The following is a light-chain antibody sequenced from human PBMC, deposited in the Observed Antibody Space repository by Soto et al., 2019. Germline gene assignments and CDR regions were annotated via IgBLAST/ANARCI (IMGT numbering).Light chain of an antibody. J-gene: IGLJ1*01. CDR1: SSDVGSYNY. CDR2: DVT. Sequence: QSVLTQPPSASGSPGQSVTISCTGTSSDVGSYNYVSWYQHHPGKAPKLMVYDVTKRPSGVPDRFSGSKSGNTASLTVSGLQAEDEADYYCSSYAGSNSYVFGTGTKLTVL. CDR3: SSYAGSNSYV. V-gene: IGLV2-8*01.